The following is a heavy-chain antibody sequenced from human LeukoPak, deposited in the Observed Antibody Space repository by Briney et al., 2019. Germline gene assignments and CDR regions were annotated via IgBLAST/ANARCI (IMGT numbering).Heavy chain of an antibody. D-gene: IGHD6-13*01. CDR3: ARDLTYNSWYYFDS. V-gene: IGHV3-30*02. CDR2: IGYDGTDK. J-gene: IGHJ4*02. Sequence: GGPLRLSCAPSGFTFSYYGMHWVRQAPGKGLEWVTFIGYDGTDKYYADSVKGRFTISRDNSKNTLSLHMNSLRAEDTAVYYCARDLTYNSWYYFDSWGQGTLVTVSS. CDR1: GFTFSYYG.